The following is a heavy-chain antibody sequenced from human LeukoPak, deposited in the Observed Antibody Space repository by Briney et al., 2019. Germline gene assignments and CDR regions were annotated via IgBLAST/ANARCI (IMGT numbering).Heavy chain of an antibody. CDR1: GFTFYNYG. Sequence: GGSLRLSCAASGFTFYNYGISWVRQAPGKGLEWLTGINGSGGRTYYADSVRGRFIVSRDNSQNTVNLEIHSLRAEDTAVYYCARDSNSDFWSGYYTNYFDYWGQGTLVTVSS. J-gene: IGHJ4*02. CDR3: ARDSNSDFWSGYYTNYFDY. D-gene: IGHD3-3*01. V-gene: IGHV3-23*01. CDR2: INGSGGRT.